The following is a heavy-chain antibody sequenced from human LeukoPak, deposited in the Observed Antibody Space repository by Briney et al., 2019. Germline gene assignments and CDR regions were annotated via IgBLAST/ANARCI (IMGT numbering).Heavy chain of an antibody. D-gene: IGHD6-13*01. CDR1: GFTFSSYS. J-gene: IGHJ5*02. Sequence: PGGSLRLSCAASGFTFSSYSMNRVRQAPGKGLEWVSSISSSSGYIYYADSVKGRFTISRDNAKNSLYLQMNSLRAEDTAVYYCARDSIAAEQNWFDPWGQGTLVTVSS. CDR3: ARDSIAAEQNWFDP. CDR2: ISSSSGYI. V-gene: IGHV3-21*01.